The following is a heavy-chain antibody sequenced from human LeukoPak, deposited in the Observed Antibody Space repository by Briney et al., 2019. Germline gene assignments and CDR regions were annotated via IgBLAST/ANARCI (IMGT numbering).Heavy chain of an antibody. CDR1: GFTFISKA. J-gene: IGHJ4*02. CDR2: IRQDGSEK. Sequence: PGGSLRLSCVASGFTFISKAMTWVRQAPGKGLEWVANIRQDGSEKYYVDSVKGRFTISRDNAKNSLYLQMNSLRAEDTAVYYCVRGVGSDWGQGTLVTVSS. D-gene: IGHD3-16*01. CDR3: VRGVGSD. V-gene: IGHV3-7*01.